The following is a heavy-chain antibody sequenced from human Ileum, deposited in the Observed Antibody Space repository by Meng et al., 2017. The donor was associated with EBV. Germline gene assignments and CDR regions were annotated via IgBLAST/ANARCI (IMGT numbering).Heavy chain of an antibody. D-gene: IGHD1-1*01. V-gene: IGHV4-39*07. CDR3: ARDHGSSNWFYY. CDR2: AYYTGST. CDR1: GDSVSGRNYY. Sequence: QLQLQESGPGLVKPSETPSLTCTVAGDSVSGRNYYWGWIRQAPGKGLEWIGTAYYTGSTSYNPSLKSRVTISVDTSKSQLSLKVDSVTAADTAIYFCARDHGSSNWFYYWGQGTLVTVSS. J-gene: IGHJ4*02.